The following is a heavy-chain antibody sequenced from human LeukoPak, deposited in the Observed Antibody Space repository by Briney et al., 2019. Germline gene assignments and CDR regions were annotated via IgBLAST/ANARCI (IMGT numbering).Heavy chain of an antibody. D-gene: IGHD5-24*01. CDR2: INSDGSST. V-gene: IGHV3-74*01. CDR1: GFTFSSYW. J-gene: IGHJ6*02. Sequence: GGSLRLSCAASGFTFSSYWMHWVRQAPGKGLVWVSRINSDGSSTSCADSVKGRFTISRDNAKNTLYLQMNSLRAEDTAVYYCARKKATDYYYYYYGMDVWGQGTTVTVSS. CDR3: ARKKATDYYYYYYGMDV.